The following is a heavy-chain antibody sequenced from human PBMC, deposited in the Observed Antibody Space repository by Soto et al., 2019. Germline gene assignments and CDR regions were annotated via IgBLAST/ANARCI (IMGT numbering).Heavy chain of an antibody. Sequence: QLQLQESGPGLVKPSETLSLTCTVSGGSISSSSYYWGWIRQPPGKGLEWIGSIYYSGSTYYNPSLKSRVTISVDTSKNQFSLKLSSVTAADTAVYYCAAQRGLLLWFGELLENKKTPYSWFDPWGQGTLVTVSS. CDR2: IYYSGST. CDR1: GGSISSSSYY. D-gene: IGHD3-10*01. J-gene: IGHJ5*02. CDR3: AAQRGLLLWFGELLENKKTPYSWFDP. V-gene: IGHV4-39*01.